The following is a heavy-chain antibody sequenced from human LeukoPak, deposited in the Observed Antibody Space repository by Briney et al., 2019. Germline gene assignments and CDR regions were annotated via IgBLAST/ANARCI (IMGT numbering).Heavy chain of an antibody. D-gene: IGHD1-26*01. V-gene: IGHV1-2*02. CDR3: AISIVGATTYAFDI. CDR1: GYTFTGYY. J-gene: IGHJ3*02. Sequence: GASVKVSCKASGYTFTGYYMHWVRQAPGQGLEWMGWINPNSGGTNYAQKFQGRVTMTRDTSISTAYMELSRLRSDDTAVYYCAISIVGATTYAFDIWGQGTMVTVSS. CDR2: INPNSGGT.